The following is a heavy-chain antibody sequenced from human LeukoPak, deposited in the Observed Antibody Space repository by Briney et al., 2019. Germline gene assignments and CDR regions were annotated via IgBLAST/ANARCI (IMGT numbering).Heavy chain of an antibody. J-gene: IGHJ4*02. CDR3: ARSLGPTKPFDF. D-gene: IGHD5-24*01. CDR2: ITGRGNTI. CDR1: GFVFNSYE. Sequence: GGSLRLSCVASGFVFNSYEMSWVRQAPGKGLEWLSYITGRGNTIYYADSVRGRFTISKDNAKLSLYLQMNTLRAEDTAIYYCARSLGPTKPFDFWGKGTPVTVSS. V-gene: IGHV3-48*03.